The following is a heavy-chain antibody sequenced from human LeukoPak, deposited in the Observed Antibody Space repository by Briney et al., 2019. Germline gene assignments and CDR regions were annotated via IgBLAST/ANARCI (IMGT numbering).Heavy chain of an antibody. V-gene: IGHV3-23*01. Sequence: GGSLRLSCAASGFTFSSYAMSWVRQAPGKGLGWVSAISGGGASTYYADSVKGRFTISRDNSKNTLYLQMNSLSADDTAVFYCASHDRGSGSPYYFDYWGQGTLVTVSP. CDR2: ISGGGAST. D-gene: IGHD3-10*01. CDR1: GFTFSSYA. J-gene: IGHJ4*02. CDR3: ASHDRGSGSPYYFDY.